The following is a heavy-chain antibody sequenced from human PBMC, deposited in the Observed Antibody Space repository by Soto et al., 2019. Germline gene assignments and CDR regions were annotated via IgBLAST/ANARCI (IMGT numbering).Heavy chain of an antibody. V-gene: IGHV4-4*07. CDR2: IYTSGST. D-gene: IGHD6-19*01. J-gene: IGHJ4*02. CDR1: GGSISSYY. CDR3: ARDPRIAVAGNLFDY. Sequence: QVQLQESGPGLVKPSETLSLTCTVSGGSISSYYWSWIRQPAGKGLEWIGRIYTSGSTNYNPSLKSRVTMSVDTSKNQFSLKLSSVTAADTAVYYCARDPRIAVAGNLFDYWGQGTLVTVSS.